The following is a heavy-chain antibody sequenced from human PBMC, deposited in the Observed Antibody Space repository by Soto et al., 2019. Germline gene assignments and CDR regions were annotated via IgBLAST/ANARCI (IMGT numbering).Heavy chain of an antibody. Sequence: RGSLRLSCEVSGLTFNTSGMHWFRQAPGKGLEWLAVISYDGATQYYGDTVKGRFTISRDNSKNTLFLHMGRLRAEDTAMYYCARLYYYDSSGYTPYGMDVWGQGTTVTVSS. D-gene: IGHD3-22*01. CDR2: ISYDGATQ. V-gene: IGHV3-30*03. J-gene: IGHJ6*02. CDR1: GLTFNTSG. CDR3: ARLYYYDSSGYTPYGMDV.